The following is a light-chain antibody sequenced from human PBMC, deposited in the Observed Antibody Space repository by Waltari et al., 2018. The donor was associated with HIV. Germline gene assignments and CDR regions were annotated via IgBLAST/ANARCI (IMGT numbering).Light chain of an antibody. J-gene: IGKJ2*01. CDR3: QQYNNWPPGYT. CDR1: KSISSD. V-gene: IGKV3-15*01. Sequence: ETVMTQSPATLFVSPGERAPLLCRASKSISSDLAWYQQKPGQAPRLLMYDASTRATGIPARFSGSGSGTEFTLTISSLQSEDFAVYYCQQYNNWPPGYTFGQGTKLQIK. CDR2: DAS.